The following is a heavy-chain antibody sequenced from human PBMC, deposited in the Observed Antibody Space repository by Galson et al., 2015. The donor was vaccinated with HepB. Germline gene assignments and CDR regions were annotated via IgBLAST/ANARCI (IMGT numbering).Heavy chain of an antibody. D-gene: IGHD3-10*01. CDR3: ARVSADGLRYFDY. CDR2: ISVYIDNT. Sequence: SVKVSCKAFGYTFASYGISWMRQAPGQGLEWMGWISVYIDNTNYAQSLQGRVALTTDTSTSTAYMELRSLTSDDSAVYYCARVSADGLRYFDYWGQGTLVTVSS. V-gene: IGHV1-18*01. CDR1: GYTFASYG. J-gene: IGHJ4*02.